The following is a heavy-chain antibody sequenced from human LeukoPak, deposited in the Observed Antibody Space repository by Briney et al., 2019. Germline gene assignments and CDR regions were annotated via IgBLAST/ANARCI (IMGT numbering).Heavy chain of an antibody. CDR1: GFTFSSYS. CDR2: ISTSSSYI. J-gene: IGHJ6*03. CDR3: ARDPWSGMRYSYYMDV. D-gene: IGHD2-21*01. Sequence: PGGSLRLSCAAYGFTFSSYSMNWVRQAPGKGLEWVSFISTSSSYIYYADSVKGRFTISRDNSKNTLYLQMNSLRAEDTAVYYCARDPWSGMRYSYYMDVWGKGTTVTVSS. V-gene: IGHV3-21*01.